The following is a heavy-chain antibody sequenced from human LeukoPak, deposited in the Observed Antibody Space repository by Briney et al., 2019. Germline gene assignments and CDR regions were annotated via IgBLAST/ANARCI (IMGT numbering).Heavy chain of an antibody. CDR3: AKGSVVPAAMGVPAFDI. J-gene: IGHJ3*02. CDR2: IRYDGSNK. Sequence: GGSLRLSCAASGFTFSSYGMHWVRQAPGEGVGWVAFIRYDGSNKYYADSVKGRFTISRDNSKNTLYLQMNSLRAEDTAVYYCAKGSVVPAAMGVPAFDIWGQGTMVTVSS. V-gene: IGHV3-30*02. D-gene: IGHD2-2*01. CDR1: GFTFSSYG.